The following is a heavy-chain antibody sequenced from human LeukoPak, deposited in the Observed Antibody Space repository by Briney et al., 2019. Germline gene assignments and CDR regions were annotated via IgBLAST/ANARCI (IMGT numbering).Heavy chain of an antibody. CDR1: GGSISSGSYY. Sequence: SSETLSLTCTVSGGSISSGSYYWHWIRQPAGKGLEWIGRISTSGITKYNPSLKSRVTIPVDTSKNQFSLKLSSVTAADTGVYYCARGPGTVGLSPWGQGTLVTVSS. CDR2: ISTSGIT. CDR3: ARGPGTVGLSP. J-gene: IGHJ5*02. V-gene: IGHV4-61*02. D-gene: IGHD1/OR15-1a*01.